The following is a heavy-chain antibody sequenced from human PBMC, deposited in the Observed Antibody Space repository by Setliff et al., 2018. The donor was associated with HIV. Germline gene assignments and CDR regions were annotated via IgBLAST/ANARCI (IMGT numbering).Heavy chain of an antibody. Sequence: VASVKVSCKASGYTFTSYAMHWVRQAPGQRLEWMGWINAGNGNKKYSQKFQGSVTITRDTSASTAYMELSSLRSEDTAIYYCLRRATAAEVLDYWGQGTLVTVSS. CDR1: GYTFTSYA. V-gene: IGHV1-3*01. CDR2: INAGNGNK. J-gene: IGHJ4*02. CDR3: LRRATAAEVLDY. D-gene: IGHD6-13*01.